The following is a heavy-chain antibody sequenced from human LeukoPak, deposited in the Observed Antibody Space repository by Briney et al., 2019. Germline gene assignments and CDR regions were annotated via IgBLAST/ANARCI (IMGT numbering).Heavy chain of an antibody. V-gene: IGHV5-51*01. Sequence: GESLKISCKGVGYSFTSYWIGWVRQMPGKGLERMGIIYPGDSDTRYSPAFQGQVTISADESISTAYLQWSSLKASDCAMYYCARRHRTYTYGYGPTYYYYYIDVWGKGTTVTLFS. CDR2: IYPGDSDT. D-gene: IGHD5-18*01. J-gene: IGHJ6*03. CDR1: GYSFTSYW. CDR3: ARRHRTYTYGYGPTYYYYYIDV.